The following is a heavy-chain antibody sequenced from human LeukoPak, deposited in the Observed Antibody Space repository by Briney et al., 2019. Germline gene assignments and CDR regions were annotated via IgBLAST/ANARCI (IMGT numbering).Heavy chain of an antibody. CDR2: ISSSSSYI. CDR3: ARNLANSWYGLGAFDI. Sequence: GGSLRLSCAASGFTFSSYSMNWVRQAPGKGLEWVSSISSSSSYIYYADSVKGRFTISRDNAKNSLYLQMNSLRAEDTAVYYCARNLANSWYGLGAFDIWGQGTMVTVSS. D-gene: IGHD6-13*01. V-gene: IGHV3-21*01. J-gene: IGHJ3*02. CDR1: GFTFSSYS.